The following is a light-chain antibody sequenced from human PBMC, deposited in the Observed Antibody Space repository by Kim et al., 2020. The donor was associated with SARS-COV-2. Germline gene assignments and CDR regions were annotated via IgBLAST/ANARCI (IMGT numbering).Light chain of an antibody. CDR1: QSISFW. Sequence: SASVGDRVTITCRASQSISFWLAWYQQKPGKAPNLLIYHASSLESGVPSSFSGSGSRTEFTLTISSLQPDDFATYYCQQYNTYPITFGQGTRLE. V-gene: IGKV1-5*01. CDR3: QQYNTYPIT. J-gene: IGKJ5*01. CDR2: HAS.